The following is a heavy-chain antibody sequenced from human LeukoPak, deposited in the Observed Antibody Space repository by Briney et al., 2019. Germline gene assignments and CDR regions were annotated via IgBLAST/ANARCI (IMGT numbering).Heavy chain of an antibody. CDR3: ARGRYWAWYYDILTGPTEGDAFDI. Sequence: KPGGSLRLSCAVSGFTFSDYYMSWIRQPPGKGLEWIGEINHSGSTNYNPSLKSRVTISVDTSKNQFSLKLSSVTAADTAVYYCARGRYWAWYYDILTGPTEGDAFDIWGQGTMVTVSS. V-gene: IGHV4-34*01. CDR2: INHSGST. CDR1: GFTFSDYY. J-gene: IGHJ3*02. D-gene: IGHD3-9*01.